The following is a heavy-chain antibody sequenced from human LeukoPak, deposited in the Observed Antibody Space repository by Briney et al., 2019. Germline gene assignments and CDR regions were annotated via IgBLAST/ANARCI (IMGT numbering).Heavy chain of an antibody. CDR3: ARGAGLDAFDI. Sequence: GGSLRLSCAASGFTFSSYGMHWVRQAPGKGLEWVAVIWYDGSSKYYADSVKGRFTISRDNSKNTLYLQMNSLRAEDTAVYYCARGAGLDAFDIWGQGTMVTVSS. V-gene: IGHV3-33*01. CDR1: GFTFSSYG. CDR2: IWYDGSSK. J-gene: IGHJ3*02.